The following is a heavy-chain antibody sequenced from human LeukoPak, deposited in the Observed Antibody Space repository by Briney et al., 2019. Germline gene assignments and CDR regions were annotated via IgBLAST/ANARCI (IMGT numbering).Heavy chain of an antibody. V-gene: IGHV3-21*01. CDR2: ISSSSSYI. D-gene: IGHD3-3*01. J-gene: IGHJ6*03. Sequence: GGSLRLSCAASGFTFSSYSMNWVRQAPGKGLEWVSSISSSSSYIYYADSVKGRFTISRDNAKNSLYLQMNSLRAEDTAVYYCARDARTISGGNYYMDVWGKGTTVTVSS. CDR3: ARDARTISGGNYYMDV. CDR1: GFTFSSYS.